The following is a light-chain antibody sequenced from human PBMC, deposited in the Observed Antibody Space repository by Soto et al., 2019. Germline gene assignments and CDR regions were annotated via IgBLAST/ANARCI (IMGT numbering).Light chain of an antibody. CDR3: QQYGSSPRA. V-gene: IGKV3-20*01. J-gene: IGKJ1*01. CDR2: GAS. Sequence: EILWTRSPGTLSLSPGERATLSCRASQSVSSSYLAWYQQKPGQAPRLLIYGASSRATGIPDRFSGSGSGTDFTLTISRLEPEDFAVYYCQQYGSSPRAFGPGTKVDIK. CDR1: QSVSSSY.